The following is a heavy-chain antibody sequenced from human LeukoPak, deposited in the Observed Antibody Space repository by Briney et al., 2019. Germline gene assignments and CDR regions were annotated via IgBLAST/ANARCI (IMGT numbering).Heavy chain of an antibody. CDR2: IYSGGST. J-gene: IGHJ4*02. V-gene: IGHV3-66*01. D-gene: IGHD5-12*01. CDR3: AKERLVSYSGYDC. CDR1: GFTVSSNY. Sequence: GGSLRLSCAASGFTVSSNYMSWVRQAPGKGLEWVSVIYSGGSTYYADSVKGRFTISRDNSKNTLYLQMNSLRAEDTAVYYCAKERLVSYSGYDCWGQGTLVTVSS.